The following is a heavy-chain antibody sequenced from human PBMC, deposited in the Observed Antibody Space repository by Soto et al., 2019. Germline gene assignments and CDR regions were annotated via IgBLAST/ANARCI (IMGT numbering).Heavy chain of an antibody. CDR3: ARGLYGDYVSYPTADFDY. V-gene: IGHV4-34*01. CDR1: GGSFSGYY. CDR2: INHSGST. J-gene: IGHJ4*02. Sequence: QVQLQQWGAGLLKPSETLSLTCAVYGGSFSGYYWSWIRQPPGKGLEWMGEINHSGSTNYNPSLKSRVTISVDTSKNQFSLKLSSVTAADTAVYYCARGLYGDYVSYPTADFDYWGQGTLVTVSS. D-gene: IGHD4-17*01.